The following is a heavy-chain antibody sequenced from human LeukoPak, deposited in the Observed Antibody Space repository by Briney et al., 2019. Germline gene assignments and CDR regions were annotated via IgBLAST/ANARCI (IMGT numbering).Heavy chain of an antibody. D-gene: IGHD3-22*01. CDR1: GFTFSSYA. CDR2: ISYDGSNK. CDR3: ATHSSLNRREFQY. J-gene: IGHJ1*01. Sequence: GGSLRLSCAASGFTFSSYAMHWVRQAPGKGLEWVAVISYDGSNKYYADSVKGRFTISRDNSKNTLYLQMNSLRAEDTAVYYCATHSSLNRREFQYWGQGTLLTVSS. V-gene: IGHV3-30-3*01.